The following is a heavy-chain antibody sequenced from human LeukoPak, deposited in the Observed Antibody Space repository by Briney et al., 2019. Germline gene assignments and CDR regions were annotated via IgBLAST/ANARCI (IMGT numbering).Heavy chain of an antibody. D-gene: IGHD3-22*01. CDR3: ASAYYYDSSGYAEYFQH. J-gene: IGHJ1*01. Sequence: ASVKVSCKASGYTFTGYYMHWVRQAPGQGLEWMGWINPNSGGTNYAQKFQGRVTMTRDTSISTAYMELSRLRSDDTAVYYCASAYYYDSSGYAEYFQHWGQGTLVTVSS. CDR1: GYTFTGYY. V-gene: IGHV1-2*02. CDR2: INPNSGGT.